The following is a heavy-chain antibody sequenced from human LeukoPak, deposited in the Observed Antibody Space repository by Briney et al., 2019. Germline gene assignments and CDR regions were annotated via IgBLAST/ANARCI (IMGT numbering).Heavy chain of an antibody. CDR3: AREGAISSGIIDY. D-gene: IGHD3-10*01. Sequence: PGGSLRLSCAASGFTFSSYWMHWVRQAPGKGLVWVSRINTDGSSTSYADSVKGRFTISRDNAKNTLYLQMNSLRAEDTAVYYCAREGAISSGIIDYWGQGTLVTISS. J-gene: IGHJ4*02. CDR2: INTDGSST. CDR1: GFTFSSYW. V-gene: IGHV3-74*01.